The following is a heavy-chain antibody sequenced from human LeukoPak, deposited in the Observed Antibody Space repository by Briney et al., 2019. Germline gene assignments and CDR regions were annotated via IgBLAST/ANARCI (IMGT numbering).Heavy chain of an antibody. CDR3: ARVDPDSSSTLEVFDY. CDR1: GGSISRSSYN. CDR2: IYYSGRT. J-gene: IGHJ4*02. V-gene: IGHV4-39*01. Sequence: SETLSLTCSASGGSISRSSYNWGWIRQPPGKGLEWIGSIYYSGRTYYNPSLKSRVTISVDTSKNQFSLKLSSVTAADTAVYYCARVDPDSSSTLEVFDYWGQGTLVTVSS. D-gene: IGHD6-6*01.